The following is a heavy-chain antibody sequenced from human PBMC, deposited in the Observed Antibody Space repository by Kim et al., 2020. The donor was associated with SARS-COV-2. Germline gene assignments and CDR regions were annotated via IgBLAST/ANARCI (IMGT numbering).Heavy chain of an antibody. D-gene: IGHD5-18*01. CDR3: AREARGYMYYFDY. J-gene: IGHJ4*02. CDR1: GFTFSSYS. CDR2: ISSSSSYI. Sequence: GGSLRLSCAASGFTFSSYSMNWVRQAPGKGLEWVSSISSSSSYIYYADSVKGRFTISRDNAKNSLYLQMNSLRAEDTAVYYCAREARGYMYYFDYWGQGTLVTVSS. V-gene: IGHV3-21*01.